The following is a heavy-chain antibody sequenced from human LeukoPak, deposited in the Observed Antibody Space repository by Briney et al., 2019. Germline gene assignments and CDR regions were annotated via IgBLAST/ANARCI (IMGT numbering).Heavy chain of an antibody. Sequence: SETLSLTCTVSGGSISSGSYYWSWIRQPAGKGLEWIGRIYTSGSTNYNPPLKSRVTISVDTSKNQFSLKLSSVTAADTAVYYCASTYYDFWSGYYPYYYYYMDVWGKGPRSPSP. CDR1: GGSISSGSYY. CDR3: ASTYYDFWSGYYPYYYYYMDV. CDR2: IYTSGST. V-gene: IGHV4-61*02. J-gene: IGHJ6*03. D-gene: IGHD3-3*01.